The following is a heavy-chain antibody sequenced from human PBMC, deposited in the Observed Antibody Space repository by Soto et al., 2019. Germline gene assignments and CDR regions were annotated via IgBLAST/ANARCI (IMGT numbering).Heavy chain of an antibody. CDR2: INPNSGGT. J-gene: IGHJ3*02. V-gene: IGHV1-2*04. D-gene: IGHD6-13*01. Sequence: ASVKVSCEASGYTLTGYYMHWVRQAPGQGLEWMGWINPNSGGTNYAQKFQGWVTMTRDTSISTAYMELSRLRSDDTAVYYCARATKQQLVVGDAFDIWGQGTMVTVSS. CDR1: GYTLTGYY. CDR3: ARATKQQLVVGDAFDI.